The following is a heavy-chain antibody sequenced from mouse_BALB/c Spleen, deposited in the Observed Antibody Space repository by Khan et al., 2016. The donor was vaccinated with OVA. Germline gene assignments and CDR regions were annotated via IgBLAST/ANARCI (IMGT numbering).Heavy chain of an antibody. D-gene: IGHD1-3*01. CDR2: IWAGGST. CDR3: ARLEDI. Sequence: QVQLKESGPGLVAPSQSLSITCTVSGFSLTSYGVHWVRQPPGKGLEWLGVIWAGGSTNYNSDLMSSMSISKDNSKSKVFLIMNSLQSYDTAMYYCARLEDIWGQGTTLTVSS. V-gene: IGHV2-9*02. CDR1: GFSLTSYG. J-gene: IGHJ2*01.